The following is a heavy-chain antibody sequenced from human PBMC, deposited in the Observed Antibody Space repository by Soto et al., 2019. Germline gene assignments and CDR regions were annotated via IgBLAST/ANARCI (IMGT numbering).Heavy chain of an antibody. Sequence: GGFLRLSCVASGFIFSSSAMNWLRQAPGKGLEWVSAISGSGGSIYYADSVKGRFTISRDNSKTTLYLQMDSLRAKDTAVYYCAKGGGDSLRYGMDVWGQGTTVNVSS. CDR1: GFIFSSSA. J-gene: IGHJ6*02. D-gene: IGHD2-21*02. CDR2: ISGSGGSI. V-gene: IGHV3-23*01. CDR3: AKGGGDSLRYGMDV.